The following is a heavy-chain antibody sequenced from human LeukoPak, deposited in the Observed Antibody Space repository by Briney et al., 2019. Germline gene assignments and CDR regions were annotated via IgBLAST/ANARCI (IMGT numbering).Heavy chain of an antibody. CDR1: GGSISSYY. D-gene: IGHD6-13*01. Sequence: PSETLSLTCTVSGGSISSYYWSWIRQPPGKGLEWIGYIYYSGSTNYNPSLKSRVTISVDTSKNQFSLKLSSVTAADTAVYYCARAASAADRGWFDPWGQGTLVTVSS. J-gene: IGHJ5*02. CDR2: IYYSGST. V-gene: IGHV4-59*01. CDR3: ARAASAADRGWFDP.